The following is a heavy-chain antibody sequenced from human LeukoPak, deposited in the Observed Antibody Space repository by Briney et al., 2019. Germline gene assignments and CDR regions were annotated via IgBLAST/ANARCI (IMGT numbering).Heavy chain of an antibody. CDR3: ARKAGDY. V-gene: IGHV3-7*01. D-gene: IGHD3-10*01. CDR1: GFTFSSFG. CDR2: IKQDGSEK. Sequence: GGSLRLSCAASGFTFSSFGMHWVRQAPGKGLEWVANIKQDGSEKFYVDSVKGRFTISRDNAKNSLYLQMNSLRAEDTAVYYCARKAGDYWGQGTLVTVSS. J-gene: IGHJ4*02.